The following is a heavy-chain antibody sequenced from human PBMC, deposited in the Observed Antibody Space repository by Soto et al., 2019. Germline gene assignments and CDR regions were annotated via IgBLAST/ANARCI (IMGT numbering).Heavy chain of an antibody. CDR1: GFSFSSYS. V-gene: IGHV3-48*04. J-gene: IGHJ4*02. D-gene: IGHD3-9*01. CDR3: ARDADWAFGY. Sequence: DVQLVESGGGLVQPGGSLRLSCVACGFSFSSYSMVWVRQAPGKGLEWIAYIFVTSTPIYYADSVRGRFSVSRDNTQNSLFLLMNSLRAEDTAIYYCARDADWAFGYWGQGTQVIVSS. CDR2: IFVTSTPI.